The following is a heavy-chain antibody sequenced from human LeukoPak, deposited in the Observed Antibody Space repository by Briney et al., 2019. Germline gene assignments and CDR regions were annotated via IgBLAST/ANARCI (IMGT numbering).Heavy chain of an antibody. CDR1: GFTFSNYW. J-gene: IGHJ4*02. CDR3: VRDGLGTTPYDN. Sequence: GGSLRLSCAASGFTFSNYWMHWVRQTPGKGLVWVSRINSDGSSTNYADSVKGRFTISRDNAKNTLYLQMNSLRAEDTAAYYCVRDGLGTTPYDNWGQGILVTVSS. V-gene: IGHV3-74*01. CDR2: INSDGSST. D-gene: IGHD1-1*01.